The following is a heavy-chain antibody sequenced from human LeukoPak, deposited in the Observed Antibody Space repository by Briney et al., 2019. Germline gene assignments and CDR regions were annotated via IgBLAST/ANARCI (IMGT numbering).Heavy chain of an antibody. V-gene: IGHV3-23*01. J-gene: IGHJ5*02. CDR1: GFTFSSYA. CDR3: AKDSDSGGYLNWFDP. CDR2: ISGSGGST. Sequence: GGSLRLSCAASGFTFSSYAMSWVRQAPGKGLEWVSAISGSGGSTYYADSVKGRFTISRDNSKNTLYLQMNSLRAEDTAVYYCAKDSDSGGYLNWFDPWGQGTLVTVSS. D-gene: IGHD1-26*01.